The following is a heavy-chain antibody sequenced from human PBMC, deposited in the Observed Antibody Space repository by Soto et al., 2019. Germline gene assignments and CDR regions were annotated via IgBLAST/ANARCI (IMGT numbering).Heavy chain of an antibody. CDR2: ISYSGST. D-gene: IGHD3-22*01. V-gene: IGHV4-30-4*01. J-gene: IGHJ4*02. Sequence: PSETLSRTCTVSGGSISSGDYYWSWILQPPGKGLEWIGHISYSGSTYYNPSLKSRVTTSIDTPKNQFSLKLSSVTAADTAVYYCARDGGSGSEGLGYWGQGTLVTVSS. CDR3: ARDGGSGSEGLGY. CDR1: GGSISSGDYY.